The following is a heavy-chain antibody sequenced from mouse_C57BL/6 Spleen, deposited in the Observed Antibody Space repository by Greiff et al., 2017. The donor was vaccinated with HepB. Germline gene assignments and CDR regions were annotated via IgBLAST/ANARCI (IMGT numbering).Heavy chain of an antibody. Sequence: VHLVESGPGLVAPSQSLSITCTVSGFSLTSYGVSWVRQPPGKGLEWLGVIWGDGSTNYHSALISRLSISKDNSKSQVFLKLNSLQTDDTATYCGAEGGFYYDYPYFDYWGQGTTLTVSS. CDR3: AEGGFYYDYPYFDY. J-gene: IGHJ2*01. CDR2: IWGDGST. D-gene: IGHD2-4*01. V-gene: IGHV2-3*01. CDR1: GFSLTSYG.